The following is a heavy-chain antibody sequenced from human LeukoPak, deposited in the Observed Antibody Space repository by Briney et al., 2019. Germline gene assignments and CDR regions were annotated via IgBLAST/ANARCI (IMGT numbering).Heavy chain of an antibody. Sequence: SETLSLTCTVSGYSISSGYYWGWIRQPPGKGLEWIGSIFYSGSIYYNPSLKSRVSISVDTSKNQFSLKLSSVTAADTAVYYCASLLYGYEKYYFDYWGQGTLVTVSS. CDR2: IFYSGSI. CDR1: GYSISSGYY. D-gene: IGHD5-18*01. CDR3: ASLLYGYEKYYFDY. J-gene: IGHJ4*02. V-gene: IGHV4-38-2*02.